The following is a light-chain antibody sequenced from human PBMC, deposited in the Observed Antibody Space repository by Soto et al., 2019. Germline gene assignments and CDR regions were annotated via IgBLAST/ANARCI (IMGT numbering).Light chain of an antibody. CDR3: QKYSGVPVT. V-gene: IGKV1-27*01. CDR1: QDINKY. Sequence: IQMTQSPSSLSASVGDRVTITCRASQDINKYLDWYQQRPGTVPKLLIYSASTLKSGVRSRFSGSRSGTDFTLTTSSLQPEDVATYYCQKYSGVPVTFGQGTRLEIK. J-gene: IGKJ5*01. CDR2: SAS.